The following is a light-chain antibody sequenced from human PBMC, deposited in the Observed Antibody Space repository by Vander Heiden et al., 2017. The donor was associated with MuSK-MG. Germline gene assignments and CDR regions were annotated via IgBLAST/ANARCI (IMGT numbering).Light chain of an antibody. V-gene: IGKV1-5*03. CDR2: KAS. J-gene: IGKJ2*01. CDR1: QSISSW. Sequence: DIQMTQSPSTLSASVGDRVTITCRASQSISSWLAWYQQKPGKAPKLLIYKASSLESGVPSRFSGSGSGTEFTLTISSLQPDDFATYYCQQYNSYPHTFGQGTKLXIK. CDR3: QQYNSYPHT.